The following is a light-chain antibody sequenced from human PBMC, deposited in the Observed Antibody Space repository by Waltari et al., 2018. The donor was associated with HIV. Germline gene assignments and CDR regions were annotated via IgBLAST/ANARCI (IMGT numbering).Light chain of an antibody. J-gene: IGKJ2*01. CDR2: WAS. CDR3: QQYYSVPYT. Sequence: THSPDSLAGSLVGRATLNCKSSRNLLYSSNNKSYLAWYQQKAGQRPKLLIYWASTRESGVPDRFSGSGSGTDFTLTISSLQAEDVAVYYCQQYYSVPYTFGQGTKLEIK. CDR1: RNLLYSSNNKSY. V-gene: IGKV4-1*01.